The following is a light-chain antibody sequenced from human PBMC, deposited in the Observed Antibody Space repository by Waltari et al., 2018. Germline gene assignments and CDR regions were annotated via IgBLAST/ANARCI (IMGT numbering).Light chain of an antibody. CDR2: GEN. CDR1: SLRSGD. V-gene: IGLV3-19*01. Sequence: SSELTQDPAVSVALGQTIRITCQRDSLRSGDASWYQQKPGQAPVLVMFGENNRPSGIPDRFSGPISGSTTSLTITGAQAEDEADYYCNSRDNRGQGVVFGGGTKVTVL. CDR3: NSRDNRGQGVV. J-gene: IGLJ2*01.